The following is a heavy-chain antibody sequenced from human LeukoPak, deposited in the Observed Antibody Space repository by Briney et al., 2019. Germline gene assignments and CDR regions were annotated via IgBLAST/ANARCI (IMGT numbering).Heavy chain of an antibody. CDR2: ISAYNGNT. V-gene: IGHV1-18*01. CDR3: AILIAVAGRLGGY. Sequence: ASVKVSCTASGYTFTTYGISWVRQAPGQGLEWMGWISAYNGNTNYAQKLQGRVTMTTDTSTSTAYMEMRSLRSDDTAVYYCAILIAVAGRLGGYWGQGTLVTVSS. D-gene: IGHD6-19*01. CDR1: GYTFTTYG. J-gene: IGHJ4*02.